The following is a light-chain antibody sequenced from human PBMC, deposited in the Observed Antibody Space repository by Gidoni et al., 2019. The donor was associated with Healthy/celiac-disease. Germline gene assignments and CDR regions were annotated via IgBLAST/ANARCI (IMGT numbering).Light chain of an antibody. Sequence: EIVMTQSPATLSVSPGERDTLSCRARQSVSSNLAWYQQKPGQAPRLLIYGASTRATGIPARFSGSGSGTEFTLTISSLQSEDFAVYYCQQYNNLPPPLTFGGGTKVEIK. V-gene: IGKV3-15*01. CDR3: QQYNNLPPPLT. J-gene: IGKJ4*01. CDR2: GAS. CDR1: QSVSSN.